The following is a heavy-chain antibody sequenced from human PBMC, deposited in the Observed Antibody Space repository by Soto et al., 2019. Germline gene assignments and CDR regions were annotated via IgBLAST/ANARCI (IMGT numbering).Heavy chain of an antibody. CDR3: AKDGVDADTAMVRYGYYYYYMDV. V-gene: IGHV3-9*01. CDR1: GFTFDDYA. Sequence: PGGSLRLSCAASGFTFDDYAMHWVRQAPGKGLEWVSGISWNSGSIGYAESVKGRFTISRDNAKNSLYLQMNSLRAEDTALYYCAKDGVDADTAMVRYGYYYYYMDVWGKGTTVTVSS. D-gene: IGHD5-18*01. CDR2: ISWNSGSI. J-gene: IGHJ6*03.